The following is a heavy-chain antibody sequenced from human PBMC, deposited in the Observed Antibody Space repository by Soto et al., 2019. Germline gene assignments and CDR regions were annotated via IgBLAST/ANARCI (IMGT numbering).Heavy chain of an antibody. CDR1: GYTFTSYY. D-gene: IGHD3-22*01. CDR2: INPSGGST. Sequence: ASVKVSCKASGYTFTSYYMHWVRQAPGQGLEWMGIINPSGGSTSYAQKFQGRVTMTRDTSTSTVCMELSSLRSEDTAVYYCARSMIVVASGSAFDIWGQGTRVTVSS. J-gene: IGHJ3*02. CDR3: ARSMIVVASGSAFDI. V-gene: IGHV1-46*01.